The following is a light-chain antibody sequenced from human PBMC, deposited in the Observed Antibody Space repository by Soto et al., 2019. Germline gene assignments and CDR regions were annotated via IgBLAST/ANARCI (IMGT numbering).Light chain of an antibody. Sequence: DIQMTQSPSSLSASVGDRVTITCQASQDISNYLNWYQQKPGKAPKLLIYDASNLETVVPSRFSGSGLGTDFTFTISSLQPEDIATYYCQQYDNLLFTFDPGTKVDIK. J-gene: IGKJ3*01. CDR1: QDISNY. CDR3: QQYDNLLFT. CDR2: DAS. V-gene: IGKV1-33*01.